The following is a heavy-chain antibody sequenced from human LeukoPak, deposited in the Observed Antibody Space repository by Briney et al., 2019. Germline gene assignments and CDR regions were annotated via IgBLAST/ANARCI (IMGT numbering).Heavy chain of an antibody. J-gene: IGHJ5*02. Sequence: ASVKVSCKASGYTFTGYYMHWVRQAPGQGLEWMGWINPNSGGTNYAQKFQGRVTMTRDTSISTAYMELSRLRSDDTAVYYCARADLDIVVAFDPWGQGTPVTVSS. V-gene: IGHV1-2*02. D-gene: IGHD2-15*01. CDR3: ARADLDIVVAFDP. CDR2: INPNSGGT. CDR1: GYTFTGYY.